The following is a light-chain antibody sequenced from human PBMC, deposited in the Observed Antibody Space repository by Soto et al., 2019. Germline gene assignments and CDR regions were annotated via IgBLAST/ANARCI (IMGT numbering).Light chain of an antibody. V-gene: IGKV1-5*03. CDR2: KSS. Sequence: DLQMTQSPSTLSGSVGDRVTITCRASQTISSWLAWYQQKPGKAPKLLIYKSSTLKSGVPSRFSGSGSGTEVTLTISSLQPDAFATYYCQNYNRYSEACGQGTKVELK. CDR3: QNYNRYSEA. CDR1: QTISSW. J-gene: IGKJ1*01.